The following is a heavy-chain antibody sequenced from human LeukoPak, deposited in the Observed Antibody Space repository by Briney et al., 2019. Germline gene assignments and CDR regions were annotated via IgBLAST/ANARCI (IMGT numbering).Heavy chain of an antibody. D-gene: IGHD2-15*01. CDR1: GFTFSSYG. V-gene: IGHV3-30*18. CDR3: ANAVATPSAEYFQH. CDR2: ISYDGSNK. Sequence: PGRSLRLSCAASGFTFSSYGMHWVRQAPGKGLEWVAVISYDGSNKYYADSVKGRFTISRDNSKNTLYLQTNSLRAEDTAVYYCANAVATPSAEYFQHWGQGTLVTVSS. J-gene: IGHJ1*01.